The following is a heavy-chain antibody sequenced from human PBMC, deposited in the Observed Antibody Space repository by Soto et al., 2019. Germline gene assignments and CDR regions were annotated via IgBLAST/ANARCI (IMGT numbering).Heavy chain of an antibody. D-gene: IGHD1-26*01. CDR1: GGTFSSHG. V-gene: IGHV1-69*06. J-gene: IGHJ4*02. CDR3: ASERSAQYFDG. CDR2: IIPTFGTP. Sequence: QVQLVQSGTVVQRRGSSVKVSCQASGGTFSSHGMAWVRQAPGQGLEWMGGIIPTFGTPTYAPKFQGRVTITADKSTNTASMKLSSLRSDDTAVYYCASERSAQYFDGWRQGTLITVSS.